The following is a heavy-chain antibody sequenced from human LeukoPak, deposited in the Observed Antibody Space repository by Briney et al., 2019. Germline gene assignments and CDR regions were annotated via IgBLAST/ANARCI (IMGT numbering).Heavy chain of an antibody. V-gene: IGHV1-69*13. CDR3: ARHRWEPNDAFGI. Sequence: SVKVSCKASGGTFSSYAISWVRQAPGQGLEWMGGIIPIFGTANYAQKFQGRVTITADESTSTAYMELSSLRSEDTAVYYCARHRWEPNDAFGIWGQGTMVTVSS. CDR2: IIPIFGTA. J-gene: IGHJ3*02. CDR1: GGTFSSYA. D-gene: IGHD1-26*01.